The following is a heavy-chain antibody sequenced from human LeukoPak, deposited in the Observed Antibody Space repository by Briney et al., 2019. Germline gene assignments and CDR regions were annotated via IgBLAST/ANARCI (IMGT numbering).Heavy chain of an antibody. V-gene: IGHV3-23*01. CDR3: AKDQSRMVPRFWSFDY. CDR1: GFTFSSYA. CDR2: ISGSGGST. Sequence: GGSLRLACAASGFTFSSYAMSWVRQAPGKGLEWVSGISGSGGSTYYADSVKGRFTISRDNSKNTLYLQMNSLRAEDTAVYYCAKDQSRMVPRFWSFDYWGHGTLVTVSS. D-gene: IGHD4/OR15-4a*01. J-gene: IGHJ4*01.